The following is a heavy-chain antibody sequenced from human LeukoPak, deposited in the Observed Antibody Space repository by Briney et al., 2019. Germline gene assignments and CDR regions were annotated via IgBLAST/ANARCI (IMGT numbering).Heavy chain of an antibody. J-gene: IGHJ6*02. V-gene: IGHV3-15*05. CDR1: ELTLSTAC. Sequence: GLCLRLSCAPSELTLSTACLSCASQAARRRLEWVGRLKSKAEGGTTEYAAPVKGRSTCARDDSKNILYLQMNSLKTEDTAVYYCIADVADFYPFAMDVCGQGSTVTDSS. CDR2: LKSKAEGGTT. CDR3: IADVADFYPFAMDV.